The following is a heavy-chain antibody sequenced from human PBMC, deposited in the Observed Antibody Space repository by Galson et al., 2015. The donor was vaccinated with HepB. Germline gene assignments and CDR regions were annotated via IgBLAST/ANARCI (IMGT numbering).Heavy chain of an antibody. CDR1: GSTFSSHA. V-gene: IGHV3-23*01. J-gene: IGHJ4*02. Sequence: SLRLSCAASGSTFSSHAMSWVRQAPGKGLEWVSAISGSGGGTYYADSVKGRFTISRDNSKNTLYLQMNSLRVEDTAVYHCAKDPAVSYHDFWTKNYFLGEFDYWGRGTLVTVSS. CDR3: AKDPAVSYHDFWTKNYFLGEFDY. D-gene: IGHD3-3*01. CDR2: ISGSGGGT.